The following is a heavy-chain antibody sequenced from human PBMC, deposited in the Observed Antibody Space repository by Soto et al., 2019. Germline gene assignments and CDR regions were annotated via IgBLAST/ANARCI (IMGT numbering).Heavy chain of an antibody. CDR1: VGSISTYY. D-gene: IGHD1-26*01. V-gene: IGHV4-59*01. CDR2: IYYSGST. CDR3: ARSRWDSNWFDP. J-gene: IGHJ5*02. Sequence: SETLSLTCTVSVGSISTYYWSWIRQPPGRGLEWIGYIYYSGSTTYNPSLRSPVTISVDTSKNQFSLKLSSVTAADTAVYYCARSRWDSNWFDPWGQGILVTVSS.